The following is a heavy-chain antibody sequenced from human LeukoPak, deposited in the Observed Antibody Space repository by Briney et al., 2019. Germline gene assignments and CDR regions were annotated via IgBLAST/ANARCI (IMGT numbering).Heavy chain of an antibody. D-gene: IGHD2-2*01. CDR2: ISYDGSNK. CDR3: AKEGGYCSSTSCPPGY. Sequence: PGGSLRLSCAASGFTFSSYGMHWVRQAPGKGLEWVAVISYDGSNKYYADSVKGRFTISRDNSKNTLYLQMNSLRAEDTAVYYCAKEGGYCSSTSCPPGYWGQGTLVTVSS. J-gene: IGHJ4*02. CDR1: GFTFSSYG. V-gene: IGHV3-30*18.